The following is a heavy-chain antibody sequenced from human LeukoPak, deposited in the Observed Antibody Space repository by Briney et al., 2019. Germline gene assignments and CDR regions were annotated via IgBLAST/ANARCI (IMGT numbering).Heavy chain of an antibody. CDR2: IVVGSGNT. CDR1: GFTFTSSA. CDR3: AACYRGGGDCYYSNVFDY. J-gene: IGHJ4*02. D-gene: IGHD2-21*02. Sequence: ASVKVSCKASGFTFTSSAVQWVRQARGQRLERIGWIVVGSGNTNYAQKFQERVTITRDMSTSTAYMELSSLRSEDTAVYYCAACYRGGGDCYYSNVFDYWGQGTLVTVSS. V-gene: IGHV1-58*01.